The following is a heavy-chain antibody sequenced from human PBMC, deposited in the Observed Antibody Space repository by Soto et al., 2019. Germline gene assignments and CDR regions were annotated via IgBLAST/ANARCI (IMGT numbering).Heavy chain of an antibody. D-gene: IGHD2-8*02. CDR1: GFTFSSYA. Sequence: EVQLLESGGGLVQPGGSLRLSCAASGFTFSSYAMSWVRQAPGKGLEWVSAISGSGGGTYYADSVKGRFTISRDNSKNTLYLQMNSLRAEDTAVYYCATSPGITVVSPDGWYFHLWGRGTLVTVSS. CDR3: ATSPGITVVSPDGWYFHL. J-gene: IGHJ2*01. CDR2: ISGSGGGT. V-gene: IGHV3-23*01.